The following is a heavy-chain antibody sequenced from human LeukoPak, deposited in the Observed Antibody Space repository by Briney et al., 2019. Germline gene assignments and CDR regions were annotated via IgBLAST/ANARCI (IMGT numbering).Heavy chain of an antibody. J-gene: IGHJ4*02. CDR3: ARDSGPEYDY. V-gene: IGHV3-21*01. Sequence: PGGSLRLSCAASGFTFSSYSMNRVRQAPGKGLEWVSSVSSSSSYIYYADSVKGRFTISRDNAKNSLYLQMNSLRAEDTAVYYCARDSGPEYDYWGQGTLVTVSS. D-gene: IGHD1-14*01. CDR2: VSSSSSYI. CDR1: GFTFSSYS.